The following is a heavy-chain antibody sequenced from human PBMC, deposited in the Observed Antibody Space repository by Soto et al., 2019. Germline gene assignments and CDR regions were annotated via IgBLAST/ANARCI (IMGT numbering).Heavy chain of an antibody. V-gene: IGHV3-33*01. D-gene: IGHD6-13*01. CDR1: GFTFSSYG. CDR3: ARSRGGSSWYYFDY. CDR2: IWYDGSNK. Sequence: QVQLVESGGGVVQPGRSLRLSCAASGFTFSSYGMHWVRQAPGKGLERVAVIWYDGSNKYYADSVKGRFTISRDNSKNTLYLQMNSLRAEDTAVYYCARSRGGSSWYYFDYWGQGTLVTVSS. J-gene: IGHJ4*02.